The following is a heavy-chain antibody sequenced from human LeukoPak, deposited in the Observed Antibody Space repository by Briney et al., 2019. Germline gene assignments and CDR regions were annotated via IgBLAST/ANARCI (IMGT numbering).Heavy chain of an antibody. CDR3: AKGVPSSSWPRPFDY. V-gene: IGHV3-23*01. Sequence: GGSLRLSCSASGFTFSSCAMSWVRQAPGKGLEWVSTISGSGDSTYYADSVKGRFTISGDNSKNTLYLQMNTLRAEDTAVYYCAKGVPSSSWPRPFDYWGQGTLVTVSS. CDR2: ISGSGDST. CDR1: GFTFSSCA. D-gene: IGHD6-13*01. J-gene: IGHJ4*02.